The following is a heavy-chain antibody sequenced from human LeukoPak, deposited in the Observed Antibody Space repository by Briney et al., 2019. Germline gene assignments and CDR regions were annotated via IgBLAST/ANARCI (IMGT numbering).Heavy chain of an antibody. V-gene: IGHV1-18*01. CDR2: ISAYNGNT. CDR1: GYTFTSYG. Sequence: GASVKVSCKASGYTFTSYGISWVRQAPGQGLEWMGWISAYNGNTNYAQKLQGRVTMTTDTSTSTAYMELRSLRSDDTAVYYCARENANNWNPRPTAFDIWGQGTKVTVSS. CDR3: ARENANNWNPRPTAFDI. J-gene: IGHJ3*02. D-gene: IGHD1-20*01.